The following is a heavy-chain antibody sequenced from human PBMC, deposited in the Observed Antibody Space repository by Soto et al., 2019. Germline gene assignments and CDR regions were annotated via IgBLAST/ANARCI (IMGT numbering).Heavy chain of an antibody. Sequence: ASVKVSCKTSGYTFTSYAMHWVRQAPGQRLEWMGWLNAGNGNTKYSQKFQGRVTVTRDTSASTAHMELSSLRSEDTAVYYCARFRGGAYGMDVWGQGTTVTVPS. CDR2: LNAGNGNT. D-gene: IGHD2-15*01. CDR1: GYTFTSYA. CDR3: ARFRGGAYGMDV. V-gene: IGHV1-3*01. J-gene: IGHJ6*02.